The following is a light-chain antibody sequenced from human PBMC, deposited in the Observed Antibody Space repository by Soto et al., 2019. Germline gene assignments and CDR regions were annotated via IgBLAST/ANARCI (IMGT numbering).Light chain of an antibody. CDR3: QVWNSSSDNWV. CDR1: NIGSKS. CDR2: YDR. J-gene: IGLJ3*02. V-gene: IGLV3-21*04. Sequence: SYELTQPPSVSVSPGKTARITCGVNNIGSKSMHWYQQKPGQAHVLVIYYDRDRHSGIPERFSGSNSGNTATLTISRVEAGDEADSYCQVWNSSSDNWVFGGGTQLTVL.